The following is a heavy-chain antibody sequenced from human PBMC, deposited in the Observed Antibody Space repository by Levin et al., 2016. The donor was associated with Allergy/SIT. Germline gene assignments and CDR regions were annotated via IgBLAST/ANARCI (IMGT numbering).Heavy chain of an antibody. J-gene: IGHJ4*02. D-gene: IGHD3-3*01. Sequence: GGSLRLSCAASGFTFSTYSMIWVRQAPGKGLEWVSYIGTAGSPTYYADSVRGRFTISRDNARTSLYLQMNSLRAEDTAVYYCARDYDGTFPNLDFWGQGTLVTVSS. CDR2: IGTAGSPT. CDR1: GFTFSTYS. CDR3: ARDYDGTFPNLDF. V-gene: IGHV3-48*01.